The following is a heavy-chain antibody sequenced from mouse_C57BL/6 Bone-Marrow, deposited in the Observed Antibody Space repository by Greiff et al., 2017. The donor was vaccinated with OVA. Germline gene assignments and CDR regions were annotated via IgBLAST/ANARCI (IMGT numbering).Heavy chain of an antibody. V-gene: IGHV5-12*01. J-gene: IGHJ3*01. D-gene: IGHD1-1*01. CDR3: ARPLYGSSYVWFAY. CDR2: ISNGGGST. Sequence: EVKLVESGGGLVQPGGSLKLSCAASGFTFSDYYMYWVRQTPEKRLEWVAYISNGGGSTYYPETVKGRFTISRDNAKNTLYRQMSRLKSEDTAMYYCARPLYGSSYVWFAYWGQGTLVTVSA. CDR1: GFTFSDYY.